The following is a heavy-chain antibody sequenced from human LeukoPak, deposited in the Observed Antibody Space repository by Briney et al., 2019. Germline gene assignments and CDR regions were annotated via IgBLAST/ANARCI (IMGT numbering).Heavy chain of an antibody. Sequence: ASVKVSCKASGYTFTSYDINWVRQATGQGLEWMGWMNPNSGNTGYAQKFQGRVTMTRDTSTSTVYMELSSLRSEDTAVYYCARDETAAAPDYWGQGTLVTVSS. J-gene: IGHJ4*02. CDR3: ARDETAAAPDY. CDR1: GYTFTSYD. V-gene: IGHV1-8*01. CDR2: MNPNSGNT. D-gene: IGHD6-13*01.